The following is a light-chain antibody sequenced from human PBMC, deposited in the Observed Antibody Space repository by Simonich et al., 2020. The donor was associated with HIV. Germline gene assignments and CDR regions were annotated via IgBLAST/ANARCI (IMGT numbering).Light chain of an antibody. J-gene: IGLJ2*01. CDR3: CSSGSRNTV. V-gene: IGLV2-23*01. Sequence: QSALTQPASVSGSPGQSITISCTGTSSDFGIYNLISWYQHHPGKAPKLLSYEDSKRPSGVSDRFSGSKSGNTASLTISGLQAEDEADYYCCSSGSRNTVFGGGTKLTVL. CDR2: EDS. CDR1: SSDFGIYNL.